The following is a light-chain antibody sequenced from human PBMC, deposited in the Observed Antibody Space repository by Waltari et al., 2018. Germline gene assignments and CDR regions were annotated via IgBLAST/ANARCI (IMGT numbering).Light chain of an antibody. J-gene: IGLJ2*01. Sequence: QSALTQPPSASGSPGPSVTLSCTGTSSAVGGYHHVPWYQQHPGKAPQLMIYEVSKRPSGVPDRFSGSKSGNTASLTVSGLQAEDGADYYCSSYAGSNTKLFGGGTKLTVL. CDR1: SSAVGGYHH. CDR3: SSYAGSNTKL. V-gene: IGLV2-8*01. CDR2: EVS.